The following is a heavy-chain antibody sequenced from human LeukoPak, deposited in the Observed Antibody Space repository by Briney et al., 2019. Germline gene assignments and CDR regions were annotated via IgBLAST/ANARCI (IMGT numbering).Heavy chain of an antibody. CDR2: ISNSRDKT. D-gene: IGHD1-26*01. Sequence: GGSLRLSCAASGFIFRDYHIHWVRQAPGKGLEWVSAISNSRDKTYYAGSVRGRFTISRDNSKTTLYLQMNSLRVEDTAIYYCAKGRQWELPLDYWGQGALVTVSS. J-gene: IGHJ4*02. V-gene: IGHV3-23*01. CDR3: AKGRQWELPLDY. CDR1: GFIFRDYH.